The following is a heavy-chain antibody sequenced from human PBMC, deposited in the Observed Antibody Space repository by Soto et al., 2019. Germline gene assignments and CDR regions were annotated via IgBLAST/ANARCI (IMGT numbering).Heavy chain of an antibody. D-gene: IGHD6-19*01. J-gene: IGHJ5*02. CDR2: ISSSSSTI. Sequence: EVQLVESGGGLVQPGGSLRLSCAASGFTFSSYSMNWVRQAPGKGLEWVSYISSSSSTIYYADSVKGRFTISRDNAKNSLYLQMNSLRDEDTAVYYCARTLGHSSGWYELNWFDPWGQGTLDTVSS. V-gene: IGHV3-48*02. CDR3: ARTLGHSSGWYELNWFDP. CDR1: GFTFSSYS.